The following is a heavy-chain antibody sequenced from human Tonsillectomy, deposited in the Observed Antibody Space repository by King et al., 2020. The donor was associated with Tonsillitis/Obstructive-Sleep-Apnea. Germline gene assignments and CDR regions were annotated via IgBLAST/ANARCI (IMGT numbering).Heavy chain of an antibody. V-gene: IGHV3-23*04. CDR1: GCTFNSFV. J-gene: IGHJ1*01. Sequence: VQLVESGGGLVQPGGSLRLSCAASGCTFNSFVMGWVRQPPGKGLEWVSGISGSGGDTYYADSVKGRFTISRDNSKNTLYLQMNSLRAEDTAVYYCAGLMGVAVRAHFQHWGQGTLVTVSS. CDR2: ISGSGGDT. D-gene: IGHD6-19*01. CDR3: AGLMGVAVRAHFQH.